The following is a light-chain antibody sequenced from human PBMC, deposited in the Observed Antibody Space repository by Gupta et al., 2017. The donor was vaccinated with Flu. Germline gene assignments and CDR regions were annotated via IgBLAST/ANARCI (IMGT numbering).Light chain of an antibody. CDR1: QSVDTTY. CDR3: QQYGGSPPYT. Sequence: EIVLTQSPGTLSLSQGERATLSCRPSQSVDTTYFNWYQHKSGQAPRLLIFGASSSATGIPDRFSGSGSGTDFTLSISRLEPEDFTVYFCQQYGGSPPYTFGQGTKLEIK. J-gene: IGKJ2*01. CDR2: GAS. V-gene: IGKV3-20*01.